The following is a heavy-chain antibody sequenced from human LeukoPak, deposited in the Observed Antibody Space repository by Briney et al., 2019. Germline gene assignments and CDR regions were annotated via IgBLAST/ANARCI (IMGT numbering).Heavy chain of an antibody. V-gene: IGHV3-69-1*01. D-gene: IGHD3-10*01. CDR3: AREGYYGAFDI. Sequence: KAGGSLRLSCAASGFTVSSNYMNWVRQAPGKGLEWVSYIGANSAIFHADSVKGRFTISRDNAKNSLSLQMNSLRDDDTALYYCAREGYYGAFDIWGQGTMVTVSS. CDR1: GFTVSSNY. J-gene: IGHJ3*02. CDR2: IGANSAI.